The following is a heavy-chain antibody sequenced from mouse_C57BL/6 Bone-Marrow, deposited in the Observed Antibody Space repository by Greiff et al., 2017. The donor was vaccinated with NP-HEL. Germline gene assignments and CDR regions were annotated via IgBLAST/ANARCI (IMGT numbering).Heavy chain of an antibody. CDR1: GYTFTSYG. CDR2: IYIGNGYT. Sequence: VHVKQSGAELVRPGSSVKMSCKTSGYTFTSYGINWVKQRPGQGLEWIGYIYIGNGYTEYNEKFKGKATLTSDTSSSTAYMQLSSLTSEDSAIYCCARSNGYDAMDYWGQGTSVTVSA. J-gene: IGHJ4*01. V-gene: IGHV1-58*01. CDR3: ARSNGYDAMDY.